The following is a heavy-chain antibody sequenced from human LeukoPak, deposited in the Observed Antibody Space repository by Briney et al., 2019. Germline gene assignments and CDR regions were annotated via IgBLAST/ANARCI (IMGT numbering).Heavy chain of an antibody. CDR1: GFTFSSYG. CDR2: IRYDGSNK. V-gene: IGHV3-30*02. D-gene: IGHD4-17*01. J-gene: IGHJ4*02. CDR3: AKELYPYGDYTFDY. Sequence: GGSLRLSCAASGFTFSSYGMHWVRQAPGKGLEWVVFIRYDGSNKYYADSVKGRFTISRDNSKNTLYLQMNSLRAEDTAVYYCAKELYPYGDYTFDYWGQGTLVTVSS.